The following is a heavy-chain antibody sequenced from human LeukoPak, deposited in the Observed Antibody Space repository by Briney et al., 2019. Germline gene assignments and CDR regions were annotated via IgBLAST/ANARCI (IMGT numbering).Heavy chain of an antibody. CDR1: GYTFTGYY. D-gene: IGHD6-19*01. Sequence: ASVKVSCKASGYTFTGYYIHWVRQAPGQGLEYMGWINPNRGGTNYAQKFQGRVTMTRDTSISTAYMELSWLRSDDTAVYYCARDLYQWLPSTRPRDYYYYMDVWGEGTTVTVSS. V-gene: IGHV1-2*02. J-gene: IGHJ6*03. CDR3: ARDLYQWLPSTRPRDYYYYMDV. CDR2: INPNRGGT.